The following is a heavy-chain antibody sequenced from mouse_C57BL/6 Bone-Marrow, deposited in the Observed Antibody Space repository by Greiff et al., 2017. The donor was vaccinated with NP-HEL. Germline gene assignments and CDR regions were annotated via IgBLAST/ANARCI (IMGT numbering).Heavy chain of an antibody. D-gene: IGHD2-4*01. J-gene: IGHJ4*01. CDR2: FHPYNDDT. CDR3: ARGYDYDYYAMDY. Sequence: QVTLKVSGAELVKPGASVKMSCKASGYTFTTYPIEWMKQNHGKSLEWIGNFHPYNDDTKYNEKFKGKATLTVEKSSSTVYLELSRLTSDDSAVYYCARGYDYDYYAMDYWGQGTSVTVSS. CDR1: GYTFTTYP. V-gene: IGHV1-47*01.